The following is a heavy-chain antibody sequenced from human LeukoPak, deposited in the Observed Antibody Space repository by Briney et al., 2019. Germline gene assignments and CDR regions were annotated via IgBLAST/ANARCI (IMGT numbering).Heavy chain of an antibody. J-gene: IGHJ4*02. CDR2: IKSKTDGGTT. CDR3: TTEESSAATGDY. V-gene: IGHV3-15*01. CDR1: GFTFSNAW. D-gene: IGHD2-15*01. Sequence: PGGSLRLSCAASGFTFSNAWMSWVRQAPGKGLEWVGRIKSKTDGGTTDYAAPVKGRFTISRDDSKNTLYLQMNSLKTEDTAVYYCTTEESSAATGDYWGQGTLVTVSS.